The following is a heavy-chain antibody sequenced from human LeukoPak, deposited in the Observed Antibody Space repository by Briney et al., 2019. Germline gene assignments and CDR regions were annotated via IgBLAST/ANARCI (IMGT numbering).Heavy chain of an antibody. CDR1: GFTFSSYW. CDR3: ARDRATSCYKYYYYYGMDV. Sequence: PGGSLRLSCPASGFTFSSYWMHWVRQAPGKGLVWVSRINSDGSSPSYADSVKGRFTISRDNAKNTLYLQMNSLRAEDTAVYYCARDRATSCYKYYYYYGMDVWGQGTTVSVFS. J-gene: IGHJ6*02. CDR2: INSDGSSP. D-gene: IGHD2-2*02. V-gene: IGHV3-74*01.